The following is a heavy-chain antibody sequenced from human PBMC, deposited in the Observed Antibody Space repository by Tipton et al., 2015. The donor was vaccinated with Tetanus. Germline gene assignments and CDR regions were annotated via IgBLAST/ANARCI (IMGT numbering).Heavy chain of an antibody. D-gene: IGHD6-13*01. V-gene: IGHV1-46*01. J-gene: IGHJ1*01. CDR2: INPSGGST. CDR1: GYTFTSYY. CDR3: ARDRQQRGH. Sequence: QVQLVQSGAEVKKPGASVKVSCKASGYTFTSYYMHWVRQAPGQGLEWMGIINPSGGSTSYAQRFQGRVTMTRDTSTNTVYMELGSLRSEDTAVYYCARDRQQRGHWAQGALVTVSS.